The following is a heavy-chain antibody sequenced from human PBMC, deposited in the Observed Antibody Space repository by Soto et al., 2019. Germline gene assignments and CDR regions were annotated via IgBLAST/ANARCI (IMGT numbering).Heavy chain of an antibody. CDR3: ARDRLYGAGMIDV. Sequence: QVQLVESGGGVVQPGRSLRLSCAASGFTFSSYGMHWVRQAPGKGLEWVAVISSDGSDKYYADSVKGRFTISGDNSKYTVYVQVNRMRAEDTALYYCARDRLYGAGMIDVFGQGTTVTVSS. V-gene: IGHV3-30-3*01. D-gene: IGHD3-10*01. CDR2: ISSDGSDK. J-gene: IGHJ6*02. CDR1: GFTFSSYG.